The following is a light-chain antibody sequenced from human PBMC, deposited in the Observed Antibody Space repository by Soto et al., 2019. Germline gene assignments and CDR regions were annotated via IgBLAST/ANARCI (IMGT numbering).Light chain of an antibody. V-gene: IGKV3-20*01. CDR2: GTS. J-gene: IGKJ5*01. CDR3: QQYGNSPIT. CDR1: PSVSSY. Sequence: EIVLTQSPAPLPLPPGEKPPPPGRASPSVSSYLAWYQQKPGQAPRLLIYGTSSRATGIPDRFSGSGSGTDFTLTISRLEPEDFAVYYCQQYGNSPITFGQGTRLEIK.